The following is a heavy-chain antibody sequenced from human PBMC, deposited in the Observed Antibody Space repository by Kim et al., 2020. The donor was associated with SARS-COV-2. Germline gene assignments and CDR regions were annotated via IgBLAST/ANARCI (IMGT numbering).Heavy chain of an antibody. Sequence: YEQKFQGRVTMTRNTSIGTAYMELSSLRSEDTAVYYCARTYSYDTPWFDPWGQGTLVTVSS. CDR3: ARTYSYDTPWFDP. V-gene: IGHV1-8*01. J-gene: IGHJ5*02. D-gene: IGHD3-22*01.